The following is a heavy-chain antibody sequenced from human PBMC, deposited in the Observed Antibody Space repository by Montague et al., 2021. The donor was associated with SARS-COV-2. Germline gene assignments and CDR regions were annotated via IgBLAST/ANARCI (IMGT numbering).Heavy chain of an antibody. CDR2: INHSGST. CDR1: GGSFSGYY. Sequence: SETLSLTCAVYGGSFSGYYWSWIRQPPGKGLERIGEINHSGSTDYNPSLKSRVTISVDTSKNQFSLKLSSVTAADTAVYYCARGSTVTHYWGQGTLVTVSS. CDR3: ARGSTVTHY. J-gene: IGHJ4*02. D-gene: IGHD4-17*01. V-gene: IGHV4-34*01.